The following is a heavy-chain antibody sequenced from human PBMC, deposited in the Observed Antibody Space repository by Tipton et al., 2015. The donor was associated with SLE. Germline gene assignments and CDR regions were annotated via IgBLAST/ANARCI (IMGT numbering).Heavy chain of an antibody. D-gene: IGHD6-6*01. V-gene: IGHV3-74*01. Sequence: GSLRLSCAASGFTFDDYAMHWVRQAPGKGLVWVSRINSDGSSTSYADSVKGRFTISRDNAKNTLYLQMNSLRAEDTAVYYCAKTSQYSSSSLDYWGQGTLVTVSS. CDR2: INSDGSST. J-gene: IGHJ4*02. CDR1: GFTFDDYA. CDR3: AKTSQYSSSSLDY.